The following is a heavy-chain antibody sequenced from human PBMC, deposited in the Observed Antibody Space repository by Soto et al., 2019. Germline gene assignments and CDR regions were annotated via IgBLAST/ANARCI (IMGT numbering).Heavy chain of an antibody. D-gene: IGHD3-3*01. V-gene: IGHV4-34*02. CDR3: ATRITVFGLLIPPFDP. CDR1: GGSVNGYY. J-gene: IGHJ5*02. Sequence: QVHLQQWGAGLLKPSETLSLTCAVYGGSVNGYYWNWIRQPPGKGLEWIGEINHTGGTHYNPSLKSRVTMSVDTSKNQFSLRMSSVTAADTAIYYCATRITVFGLLIPPFDPWGQGTQVTVSS. CDR2: INHTGGT.